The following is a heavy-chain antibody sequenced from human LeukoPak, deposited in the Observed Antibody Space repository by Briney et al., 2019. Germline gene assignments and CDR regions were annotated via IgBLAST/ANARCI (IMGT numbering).Heavy chain of an antibody. CDR1: GFTFSSYA. CDR2: ISGSGGST. CDR3: AKDQNLYDSSGYYSVGHAFDI. D-gene: IGHD3-22*01. J-gene: IGHJ3*02. V-gene: IGHV3-23*01. Sequence: GGSLRLSCAASGFTFSSYAMSWGRQAPGKGLEWVSAISGSGGSTYYADSVKGRFTISRDNSKNTLYLQMNSLRAENMAVYYCAKDQNLYDSSGYYSVGHAFDIWGQGTMVTVSS.